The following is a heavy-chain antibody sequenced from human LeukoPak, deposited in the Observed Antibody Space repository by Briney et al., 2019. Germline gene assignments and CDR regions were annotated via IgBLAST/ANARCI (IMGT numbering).Heavy chain of an antibody. V-gene: IGHV4-34*01. CDR2: INHSGST. CDR1: GGSFSGYH. Sequence: SETLSLTCAVYGGSFSGYHWSWIRQPPGKGLEWIGEINHSGSTNYNPSLKSRVTISVDTSKNQFSLKLSSVTAADTAVYYCARTLGYCSSTSCQNWFDPWGQGTLVTVSS. CDR3: ARTLGYCSSTSCQNWFDP. D-gene: IGHD2-2*01. J-gene: IGHJ5*02.